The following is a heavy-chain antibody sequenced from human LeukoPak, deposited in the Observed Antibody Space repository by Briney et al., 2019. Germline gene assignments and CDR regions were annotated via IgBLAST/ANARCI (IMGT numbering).Heavy chain of an antibody. Sequence: ASVKVSCKASGYTFTSYGISWVRQAPGQGLEWMGWISAYNGNTNYAQKLQGRVTMTTDTSTSTAYMEVRSLRSDDTTVYYCARVEGAAAGRSPGYWGQGTLVTVSS. D-gene: IGHD6-13*01. CDR3: ARVEGAAAGRSPGY. CDR1: GYTFTSYG. J-gene: IGHJ4*02. V-gene: IGHV1-18*01. CDR2: ISAYNGNT.